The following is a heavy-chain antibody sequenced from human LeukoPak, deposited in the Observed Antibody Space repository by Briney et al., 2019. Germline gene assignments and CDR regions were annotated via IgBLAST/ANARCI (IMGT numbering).Heavy chain of an antibody. V-gene: IGHV4-59*01. J-gene: IGHJ2*01. CDR3: ARVSGQRSWYFDL. D-gene: IGHD3-10*01. CDR1: GGSIRNYY. CDR2: IYYSGST. Sequence: PSETLSLTCTVSGGSIRNYYWSWIRQPPGKGLEWIGYIYYSGSTNYNPSLKSRVTISVDTSKNQFSLKLSSVTAADTAVYYCARVSGQRSWYFDLWGRGTLVTVSS.